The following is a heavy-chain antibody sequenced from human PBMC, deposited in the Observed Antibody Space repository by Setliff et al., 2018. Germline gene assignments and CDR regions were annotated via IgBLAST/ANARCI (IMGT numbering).Heavy chain of an antibody. CDR1: GYSISSGYY. J-gene: IGHJ5*02. V-gene: IGHV4-38-2*02. CDR3: ARTRRITKSGGWFDP. Sequence: SETLSLTCTVSGYSISSGYYWGWIRQPPGKGLEWIGSIYHSGSTYYNPSLKSRVTISVDTSKNQFSLKLSSVTAADTAVYYCARTRRITKSGGWFDPWGQGTLVTVSS. CDR2: IYHSGST. D-gene: IGHD3-10*01.